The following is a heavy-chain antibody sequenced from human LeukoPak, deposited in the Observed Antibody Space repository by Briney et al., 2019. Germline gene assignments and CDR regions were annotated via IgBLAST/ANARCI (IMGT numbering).Heavy chain of an antibody. J-gene: IGHJ4*02. V-gene: IGHV5-51*01. D-gene: IGHD3-10*01. CDR3: ARRGYGSGNHYYPN. CDR1: GYSFTNHY. Sequence: GESLKISCKGSGYSFTNHYIGWVRLMPGKGLEWMGIIYPGDSDTRYSPSIQGQVTISADKSISTAYLQWSSLKASDTAMYYCARRGYGSGNHYYPNWGQGTLVTVSS. CDR2: IYPGDSDT.